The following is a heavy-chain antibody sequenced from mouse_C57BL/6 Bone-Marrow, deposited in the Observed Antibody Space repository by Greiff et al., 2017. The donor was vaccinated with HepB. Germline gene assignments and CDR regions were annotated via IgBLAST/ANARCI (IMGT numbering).Heavy chain of an antibody. J-gene: IGHJ2*01. CDR2: INPNNGGT. D-gene: IGHD1-1*01. CDR1: GYTFTDYY. Sequence: EVQLQQSGPELVKPGASVKISCKASGYTFTDYYMNWVKQSHGKSLEWIGDINPNNGGTSYNQKFKGKATLTVDKSSSTAYMELRSLTSEDSAVYYCARGDYGSFFDYWGQGTTLTVSS. CDR3: ARGDYGSFFDY. V-gene: IGHV1-26*01.